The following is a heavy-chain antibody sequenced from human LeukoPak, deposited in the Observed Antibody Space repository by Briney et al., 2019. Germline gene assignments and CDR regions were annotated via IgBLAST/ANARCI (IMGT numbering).Heavy chain of an antibody. Sequence: ASVKVSCKASGYTFTDYFVHWVRQAPGQGLEWMGWIYPNSGGTNYAQKFQGRVTMTRDTSINTAYMELSSLTSGDTAVYFCARDLPGDGHNSAYDVWGQGTMVTVSS. J-gene: IGHJ3*01. D-gene: IGHD5-24*01. CDR1: GYTFTDYF. CDR3: ARDLPGDGHNSAYDV. CDR2: IYPNSGGT. V-gene: IGHV1-2*02.